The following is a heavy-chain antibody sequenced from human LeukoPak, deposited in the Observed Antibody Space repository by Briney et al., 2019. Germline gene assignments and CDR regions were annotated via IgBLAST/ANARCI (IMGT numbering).Heavy chain of an antibody. D-gene: IGHD3-10*01. V-gene: IGHV4-31*03. CDR1: GGSLSSGGYY. J-gene: IGHJ5*02. Sequence: SETLSLTCTVSGGSLSSGGYYWSWIRQQPGKSLEWIGYIYYCGSTYYNPSLKSRVTISVDTSKNQFSLKLSPVTAADTAVYYCAREKGVLLWFGEAVGWFDPWGQGTLVTVSS. CDR3: AREKGVLLWFGEAVGWFDP. CDR2: IYYCGST.